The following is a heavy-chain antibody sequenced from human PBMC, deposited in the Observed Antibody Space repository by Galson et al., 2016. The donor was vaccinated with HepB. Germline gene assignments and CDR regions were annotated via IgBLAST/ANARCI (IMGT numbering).Heavy chain of an antibody. D-gene: IGHD1-1*01. Sequence: CAISGDSVSSDSVAWNWIRQTPSRGLEWLGRTFYRSKWYNDYGVSVKSRISFNQDTSKNQFSLQLNSVTPEDTAIYYCARDQGPQRYLDIWGQGTMVTVFS. J-gene: IGHJ3*02. CDR3: ARDQGPQRYLDI. CDR1: GDSVSSDSVA. CDR2: TFYRSKWYN. V-gene: IGHV6-1*01.